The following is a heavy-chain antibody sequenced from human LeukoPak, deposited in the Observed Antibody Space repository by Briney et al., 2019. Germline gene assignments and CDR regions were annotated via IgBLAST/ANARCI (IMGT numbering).Heavy chain of an antibody. V-gene: IGHV3-30-3*01. J-gene: IGHJ6*02. CDR3: ARAEKFYYYGMDV. Sequence: GGSLRFSCAASGFTFSSYAMHWVRQAPGKGLEWVAVISYDGSNKYYADSVKDRFTISRDNSKNTLCLQMNSLRADDTAVYYCARAEKFYYYGMDVWGQGTTVTVSS. D-gene: IGHD1-14*01. CDR2: ISYDGSNK. CDR1: GFTFSSYA.